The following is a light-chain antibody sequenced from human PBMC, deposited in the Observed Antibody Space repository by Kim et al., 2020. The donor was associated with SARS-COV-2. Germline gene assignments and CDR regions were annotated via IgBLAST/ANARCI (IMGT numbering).Light chain of an antibody. CDR2: DVS. CDR1: GSDVGGYDY. Sequence: QSALTQPRSVSGSPGQSVTISCTGAGSDVGGYDYVSWYQQNPGKAPKLMIYDVSKRPSGVPDRFSGSKSGNTASLTISGLQAEDEADYYCCSYAGTYTWVFGGGTQLTV. V-gene: IGLV2-11*01. CDR3: CSYAGTYTWV. J-gene: IGLJ3*02.